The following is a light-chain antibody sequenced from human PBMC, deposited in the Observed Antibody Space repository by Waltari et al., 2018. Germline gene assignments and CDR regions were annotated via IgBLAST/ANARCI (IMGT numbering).Light chain of an antibody. CDR2: QDA. CDR3: QVWDTTRGF. Sequence: SYDLTQPPSVSVSPGQTATITCSGDKLGDKYVFWYQQKPGQSPVLVLYQDAKRPSGIPARFSGSNSGNTATLTIRMTRPMDEADYYCQVWDTTRGFYGSGTKVTVL. V-gene: IGLV3-1*01. J-gene: IGLJ1*01. CDR1: KLGDKY.